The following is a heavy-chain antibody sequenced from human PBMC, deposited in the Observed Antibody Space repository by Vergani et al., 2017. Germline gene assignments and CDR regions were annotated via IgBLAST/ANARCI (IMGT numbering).Heavy chain of an antibody. CDR2: IIPIFGTA. CDR3: AREGSTMVRGGMDV. V-gene: IGHV1-69*01. J-gene: IGHJ6*02. D-gene: IGHD3-10*01. CDR1: VGTFSSYA. Sequence: QVQLVQSGAEVKKPGSSVKVSCKASVGTFSSYAISWVRQAPGQGLEWMGGIIPIFGTANYAQKFQGRVTITADESTSTAYMELSSLRSEDTAVYYCAREGSTMVRGGMDVWGQGTTVTVSS.